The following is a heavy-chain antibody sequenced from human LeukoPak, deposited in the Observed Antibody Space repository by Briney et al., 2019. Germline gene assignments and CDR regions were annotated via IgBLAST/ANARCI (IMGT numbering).Heavy chain of an antibody. CDR3: ARGYSGYKSFDY. CDR2: INPNSGGT. V-gene: IGHV1-2*02. Sequence: EASVRVSCTASGYTFTGNYIIWVRQAPGQGLEWTGWINPNSGGTNYAQKVQGRVTMTRDTTISTAYIDLSRLTPDDTAVYYCARGYSGYKSFDYWGQGTLVSVSS. J-gene: IGHJ4*02. CDR1: GYTFTGNY. D-gene: IGHD5-12*01.